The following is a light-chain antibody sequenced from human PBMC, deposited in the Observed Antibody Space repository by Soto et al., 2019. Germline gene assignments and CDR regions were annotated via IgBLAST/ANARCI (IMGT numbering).Light chain of an antibody. Sequence: QSVLTQPPSVSAAPGEKVTISCSGSSSNIGYSDVSWYQQFPGRAPRLLIYENNRRPSGIPDRFSGSKSGTSVTLAISGLQTGDEADYYCGTWDLSLGGGLVFGGGTKVTVL. CDR2: ENN. V-gene: IGLV1-51*02. CDR1: SSNIGYSD. CDR3: GTWDLSLGGGLV. J-gene: IGLJ3*02.